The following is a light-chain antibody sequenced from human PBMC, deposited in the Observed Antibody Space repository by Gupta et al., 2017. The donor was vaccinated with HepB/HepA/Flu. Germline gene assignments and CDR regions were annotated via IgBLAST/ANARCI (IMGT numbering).Light chain of an antibody. Sequence: IVLTQSPATLSLSPGERATLSCRASESVSSYLAWYQQKPGQAPRLLINDASNMAAGIPARWSGSGSGTDVTLTISSLEPEDFAVYYCQQRSNWPPVTFGQGTRLEIK. V-gene: IGKV3-11*01. J-gene: IGKJ5*01. CDR1: ESVSSY. CDR2: DAS. CDR3: QQRSNWPPVT.